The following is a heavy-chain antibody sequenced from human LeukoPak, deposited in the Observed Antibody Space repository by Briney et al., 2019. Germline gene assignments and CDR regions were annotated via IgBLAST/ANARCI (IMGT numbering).Heavy chain of an antibody. CDR3: ARRSQRFLEWLPHFDY. J-gene: IGHJ4*02. Sequence: ASVKVSCKASGYTFTSYGISWVRQAPGQGLEWMGWISAYNGNTNYAQKLQGRVTMTTDTSTSTAYMELRSPRSDDTAVYYCARRSQRFLEWLPHFDYWGQGTLVTVSS. CDR2: ISAYNGNT. D-gene: IGHD3-3*01. CDR1: GYTFTSYG. V-gene: IGHV1-18*01.